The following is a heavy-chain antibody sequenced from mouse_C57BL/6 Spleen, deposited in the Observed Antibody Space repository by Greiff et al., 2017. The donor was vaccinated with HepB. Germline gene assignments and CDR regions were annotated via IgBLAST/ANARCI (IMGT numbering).Heavy chain of an antibody. CDR1: GYSFTGYY. V-gene: IGHV1-42*01. D-gene: IGHD4-1*01. CDR3: ARGRGTGPFDY. J-gene: IGHJ2*01. CDR2: INPSTGGT. Sequence: VQLQQSGPELVKPGASVKISCKASGYSFTGYYMNWVKQSPEKSLEWIGEINPSTGGTTYNQKFKGKATLTVAKSTSTAYMQLKSLRSEDSAVYYCARGRGTGPFDYWGQGTTLTVSS.